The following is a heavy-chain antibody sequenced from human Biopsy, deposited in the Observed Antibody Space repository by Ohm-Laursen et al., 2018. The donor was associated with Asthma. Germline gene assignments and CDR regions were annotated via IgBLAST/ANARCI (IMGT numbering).Heavy chain of an antibody. Sequence: ATQTLTLTCTFSGFSLTTPGMSVSWIRQPPGKALEWLALIDWDDDKYYSASLKTRLTISKDSSKNQVVLTMTNVDPVDTATYFCARIPEVGTNSFDIWGQGTMVTVSS. CDR1: GFSLTTPGMS. CDR2: IDWDDDK. J-gene: IGHJ3*02. V-gene: IGHV2-70*01. CDR3: ARIPEVGTNSFDI. D-gene: IGHD1-14*01.